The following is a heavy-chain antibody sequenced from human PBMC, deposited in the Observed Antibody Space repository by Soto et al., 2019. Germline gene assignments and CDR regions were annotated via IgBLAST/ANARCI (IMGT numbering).Heavy chain of an antibody. Sequence: EVQLLESGGGLVQPGGSLRLSCAASGFTFSSYAMSWVRQAPGKGLEWVSAISGSGGSTYYADSVKGRCTISRDNSKNTLYLQMNTPRAEDTAVYYCAKDPSYYGDYSNYWGHGPLVTVSS. J-gene: IGHJ4*01. V-gene: IGHV3-23*01. D-gene: IGHD4-17*01. CDR2: ISGSGGST. CDR3: AKDPSYYGDYSNY. CDR1: GFTFSSYA.